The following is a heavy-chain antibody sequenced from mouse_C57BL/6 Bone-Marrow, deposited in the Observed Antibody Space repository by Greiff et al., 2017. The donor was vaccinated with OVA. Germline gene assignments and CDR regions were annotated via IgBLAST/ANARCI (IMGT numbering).Heavy chain of an antibody. V-gene: IGHV1-74*01. CDR3: AKRNYGSSDDAMDY. J-gene: IGHJ4*01. Sequence: QVQLQQPGAELVKPGASVKVSCKASGYTFTSYWMHWVKQRPGQGLEWIGRIHPSDSDTNYNQKFKGKATLTVDKSSSTAYMQLSSLTSEDSAVYYCAKRNYGSSDDAMDYWGQGTSVTVSS. CDR1: GYTFTSYW. D-gene: IGHD1-1*01. CDR2: IHPSDSDT.